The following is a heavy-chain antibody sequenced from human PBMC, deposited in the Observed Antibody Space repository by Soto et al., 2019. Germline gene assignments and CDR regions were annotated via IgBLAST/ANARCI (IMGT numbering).Heavy chain of an antibody. Sequence: PGGSLRLSCAASGFTFSSYSMNWVRQAPGKGLEWVSSISSSSSYIYYADSVKGRFTISRDNAKNSLYLQMNSLGAEDTAVYYCARDLENAFDIWGQGTMVTVSS. J-gene: IGHJ3*02. CDR2: ISSSSSYI. CDR3: ARDLENAFDI. CDR1: GFTFSSYS. V-gene: IGHV3-21*01.